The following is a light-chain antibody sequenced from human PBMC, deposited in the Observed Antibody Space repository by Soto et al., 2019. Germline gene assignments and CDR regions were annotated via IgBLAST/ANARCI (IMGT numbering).Light chain of an antibody. CDR2: WAS. J-gene: IGKJ5*01. V-gene: IGKV4-1*01. CDR1: QSILYSPNSKNY. CDR3: QQYYSTPIT. Sequence: DIVMTQSPDSLAVSLGERATINCKSSQSILYSPNSKNYLAWYQQTPGQAPKLLIYWASTRESGVPDRFSGSGSGTDFTLTISSLQAEDVAVYYCQQYYSTPITFGQGTRLEIK.